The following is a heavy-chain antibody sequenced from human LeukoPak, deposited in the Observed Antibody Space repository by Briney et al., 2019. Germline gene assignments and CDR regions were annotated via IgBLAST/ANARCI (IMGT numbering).Heavy chain of an antibody. D-gene: IGHD3-16*02. CDR2: MNPNSGNT. J-gene: IGHJ4*02. Sequence: ASVKVSCKASGYTFTSYDINWVRQATGQGLEWKGWMNPNSGNTGYAQKFQGRVTMTRNTSISTAYMELSSLRSEDTAVYYCARGVWGSYRFDYWGQGTLVTVSS. CDR3: ARGVWGSYRFDY. V-gene: IGHV1-8*01. CDR1: GYTFTSYD.